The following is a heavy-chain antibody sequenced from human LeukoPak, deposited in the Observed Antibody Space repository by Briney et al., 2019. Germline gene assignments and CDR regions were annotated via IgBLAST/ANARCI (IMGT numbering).Heavy chain of an antibody. V-gene: IGHV1-18*01. CDR3: ARAPNIVVVPAANNWFDP. D-gene: IGHD2-2*01. CDR2: ISAYNGNT. CDR1: GYTFTSYG. J-gene: IGHJ5*02. Sequence: GASVKVSCKASGYTFTSYGISWVRQAPGQGLEWMGWISAYNGNTNYAQKLQGRVTMTTDTSTSTAYMELRSLRSDDTAVYYCARAPNIVVVPAANNWFDPWGQGTLVTVSS.